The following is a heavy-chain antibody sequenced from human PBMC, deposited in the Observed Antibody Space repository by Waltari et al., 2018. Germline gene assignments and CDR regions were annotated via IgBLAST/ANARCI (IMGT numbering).Heavy chain of an antibody. CDR1: GYTFTNYA. CDR2: VNTNTGNP. CDR3: AREVVPAATIVVNWFDP. Sequence: QVQLVQSGSEWKKPGASVKVSCKASGYTFTNYAINGLRQAPGQGLDLMGWVNTNTGNPTYVQGFTGRFVFSLDTSVSTAYLQINSLKADDTAVYYCAREVVPAATIVVNWFDPWGQGTLVTVSS. J-gene: IGHJ5*02. V-gene: IGHV7-4-1*02. D-gene: IGHD2-2*01.